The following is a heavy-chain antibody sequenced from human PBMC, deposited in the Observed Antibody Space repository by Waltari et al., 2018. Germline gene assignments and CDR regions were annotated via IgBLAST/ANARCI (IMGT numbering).Heavy chain of an antibody. CDR2: ISGSGGRT. CDR3: AKDPRTATVYYYYGMDV. J-gene: IGHJ6*02. Sequence: EVQLLESGGGLVQPGGSLRLSCAASGFTFSSYAMSCVPQAPGKGLEWVSAISGSGGRTYYADSVKGRFTISRDNSKNTLYLQMNSLRAEDTAVYYCAKDPRTATVYYYYGMDVWGQGTTVTVSS. CDR1: GFTFSSYA. D-gene: IGHD1-26*01. V-gene: IGHV3-23*01.